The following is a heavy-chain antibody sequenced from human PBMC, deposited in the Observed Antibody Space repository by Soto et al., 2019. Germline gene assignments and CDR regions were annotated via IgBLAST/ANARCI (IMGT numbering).Heavy chain of an antibody. CDR1: GFTFISSA. D-gene: IGHD2-2*01. Sequence: SVKVSCKASGFTFISSAMQWVRQACGQRLEWIGWIVVGSDDTKCAQKFQKRVTISRDVSTSTAYTELSSLRFEDTAVFYCAARYCSSTSCTWFDDWGQGTQVTVSS. V-gene: IGHV1-58*02. CDR2: IVVGSDDT. CDR3: AARYCSSTSCTWFDD. J-gene: IGHJ4*02.